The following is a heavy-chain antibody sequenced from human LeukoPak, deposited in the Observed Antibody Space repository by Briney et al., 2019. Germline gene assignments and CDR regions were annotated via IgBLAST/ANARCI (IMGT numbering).Heavy chain of an antibody. CDR3: ARGQRGFYYYYYMDV. CDR1: GGSFSGYY. D-gene: IGHD3-16*01. CDR2: INHSGST. V-gene: IGHV4-34*01. J-gene: IGHJ6*03. Sequence: SETLSLTCAVYGGSFSGYYWSWIRQPPGMGLEWIGEINHSGSTNYNPSLKSRVTISVDTSKNQFSLKLSSVTAADTAVYYCARGQRGFYYYYYMDVWGKGTTVTVSS.